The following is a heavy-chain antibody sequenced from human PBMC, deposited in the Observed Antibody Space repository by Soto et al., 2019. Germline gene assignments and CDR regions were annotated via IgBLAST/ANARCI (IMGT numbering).Heavy chain of an antibody. V-gene: IGHV3-33*01. CDR3: QRGGALRRTPVDQ. CDR2: IWYDGSNK. J-gene: IGHJ4*02. Sequence: LRLFFAASGLTFSSYCGHWVRQAPGKGLEWVAVIWYDGSNKYYADSVKGRFTISRDNSKNTLYLQMNSLRAEDTAVYYCQRGGALRRTPVDQWGQGTLVTVSS. D-gene: IGHD4-17*01. CDR1: GLTFSSYC.